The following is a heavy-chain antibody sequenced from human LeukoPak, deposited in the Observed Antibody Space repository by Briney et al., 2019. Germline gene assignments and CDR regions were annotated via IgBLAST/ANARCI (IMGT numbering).Heavy chain of an antibody. CDR2: IKTDGSLT. D-gene: IGHD5-24*01. CDR1: GFTFSSYW. Sequence: GGSLRLSCVASGFTFSSYWMTWVRQAPGKGLEWVANIKTDGSLTYYVDSVKGRFTISRDNAKNSLYLQMNSLRAEDTAVYYCARGRGYNDPFDYWGQGTLVTVSS. CDR3: ARGRGYNDPFDY. V-gene: IGHV3-7*03. J-gene: IGHJ4*02.